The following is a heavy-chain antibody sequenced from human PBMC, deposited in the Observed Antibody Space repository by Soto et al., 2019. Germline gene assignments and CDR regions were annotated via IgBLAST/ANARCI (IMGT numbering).Heavy chain of an antibody. J-gene: IGHJ4*02. CDR1: GYTFTSYA. CDR2: INAGNGNT. Sequence: GASVKVSCKASGYTFTSYAMHWVRQAPGQRLEWMGWINAGNGNTKYSQKFQGRVTITRDTSASTAYMELSSLRSEDTAVYYCARDSPYYDFWSGYYFWGQGTLVTVSS. V-gene: IGHV1-3*01. D-gene: IGHD3-3*01. CDR3: ARDSPYYDFWSGYYF.